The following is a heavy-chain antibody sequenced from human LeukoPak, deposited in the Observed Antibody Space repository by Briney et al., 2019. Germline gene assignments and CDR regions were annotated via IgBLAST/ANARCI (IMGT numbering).Heavy chain of an antibody. CDR3: AKGVLGYSYGSYYFGY. Sequence: PGGSLRLSCAASAFTFSSYAMHWVRQAPGKGLEWVAVIWYDGSNKYYADSVKGRFTISRDNSKNTLYLQMNSLRAEDTAVYYCAKGVLGYSYGSYYFGYWGQGTLVTVSS. CDR2: IWYDGSNK. CDR1: AFTFSSYA. V-gene: IGHV3-33*06. J-gene: IGHJ4*02. D-gene: IGHD5-18*01.